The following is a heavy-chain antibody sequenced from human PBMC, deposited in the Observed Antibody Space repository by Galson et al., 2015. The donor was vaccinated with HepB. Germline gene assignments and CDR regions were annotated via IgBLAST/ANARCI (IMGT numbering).Heavy chain of an antibody. CDR3: ARDQYYYGSGSYRPFSR. CDR1: GDSVSSNSAA. J-gene: IGHJ4*02. Sequence: CAISGDSVSSNSAAWNWIRQSPSRGLEWLGRTYYRSKWYNDYAVSVKSRITINPDTSKNQFSLQLNSVTPEDTAVYYCARDQYYYGSGSYRPFSRWGQGTLVTVSS. CDR2: TYYRSKWYN. V-gene: IGHV6-1*01. D-gene: IGHD3-10*01.